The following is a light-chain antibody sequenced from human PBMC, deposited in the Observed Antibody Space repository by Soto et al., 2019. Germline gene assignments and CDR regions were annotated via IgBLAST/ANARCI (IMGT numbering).Light chain of an antibody. V-gene: IGLV2-14*03. CDR1: SIDVGGSNH. CDR3: CSYTSISTDV. Sequence: QSALTQPASVSGAPGQSITISCSGTSIDVGGSNHVSWYLQHPGEAPKLIMYDVSTRPSADSDRFFASRAENTATLTVSGLQAEDEADYYCCSYTSISTDVFGTGPKPTVL. CDR2: DVS. J-gene: IGLJ1*01.